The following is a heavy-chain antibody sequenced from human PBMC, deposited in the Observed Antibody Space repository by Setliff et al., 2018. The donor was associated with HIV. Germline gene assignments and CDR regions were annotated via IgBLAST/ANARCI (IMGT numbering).Heavy chain of an antibody. CDR2: FFHGGDS. Sequence: SETLSLTCRVSEYSISSGFYWGWVRQPPGKRLEWIGSFFHGGDSYYNPSLKGRFTISVDTSKNQFFLTMPSVTATDTAVYYCARASSDIPGVDSNYFDDWGQGTLVTVSS. D-gene: IGHD2-2*01. J-gene: IGHJ4*02. CDR3: ARASSDIPGVDSNYFDD. CDR1: EYSISSGFY. V-gene: IGHV4-38-2*02.